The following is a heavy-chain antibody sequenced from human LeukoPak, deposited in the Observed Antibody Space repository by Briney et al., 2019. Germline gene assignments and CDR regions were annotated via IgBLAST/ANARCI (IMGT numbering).Heavy chain of an antibody. V-gene: IGHV3-49*03. CDR1: GFTFGDYA. CDR2: IRSKDYGGTI. J-gene: IGHJ4*02. D-gene: IGHD1-26*01. Sequence: GGSLRLSCTASGFTFGDYAMSWFRQAPGKGLEWVGFIRSKDYGGTIEYAASVKGRFTISRDNAKNSLYLQMNSLRAEDTAVYYCARDKQVGDTYFDYWGQGTLVTVSS. CDR3: ARDKQVGDTYFDY.